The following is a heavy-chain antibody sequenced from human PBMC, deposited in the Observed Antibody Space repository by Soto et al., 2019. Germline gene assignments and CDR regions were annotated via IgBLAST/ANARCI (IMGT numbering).Heavy chain of an antibody. D-gene: IGHD2-2*01. Sequence: QVQLVQSGAEVKKPGASVKVSCKASGYTFTSYGISWVRQAPGQGREWMGWISAYNGNTNYAQKLQGRVTMTTDTSTSTAYMELRSLRSDDTAVYYCARSGYCSSTSCYAARSWFDPWGQGTLVTVSS. V-gene: IGHV1-18*01. CDR3: ARSGYCSSTSCYAARSWFDP. CDR2: ISAYNGNT. CDR1: GYTFTSYG. J-gene: IGHJ5*02.